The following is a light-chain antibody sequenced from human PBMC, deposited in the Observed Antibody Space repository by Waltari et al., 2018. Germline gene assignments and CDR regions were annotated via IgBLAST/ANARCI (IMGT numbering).Light chain of an antibody. CDR2: EAT. CDR1: STDLASYNL. Sequence: QYALSQPASVSGSPGQSLTITCTGASTDLASYNLVAWYQHHPNRAPKLIIYEATKRPSGISPRFSGAKSGATASLRISGLQAADEADYYCCSYTGSSTSYGCGGGTKVTVL. CDR3: CSYTGSSTSYG. J-gene: IGLJ1*01. V-gene: IGLV2-23*01.